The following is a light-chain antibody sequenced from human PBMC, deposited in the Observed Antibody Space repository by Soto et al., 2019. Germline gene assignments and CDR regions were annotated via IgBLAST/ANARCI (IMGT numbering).Light chain of an antibody. CDR3: QEYKTWT. CDR1: QSVSTW. Sequence: DIQMTQSPSTLSASVGDTVTITCRASQSVSTWLAWYQQTPGKAPKLLMYDASTLESGAPARFSGSGSGTEFTFTISSLQPEDFATYHCQEYKTWTFGQGTKVDI. V-gene: IGKV1-5*01. J-gene: IGKJ1*01. CDR2: DAS.